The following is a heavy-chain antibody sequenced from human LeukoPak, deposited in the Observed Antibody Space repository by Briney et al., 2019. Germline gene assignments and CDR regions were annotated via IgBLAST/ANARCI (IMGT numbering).Heavy chain of an antibody. J-gene: IGHJ6*02. D-gene: IGHD3-10*01. CDR2: ISYDGSNK. Sequence: GGSLRLSCAASGFTFSSYAMHWVRQAPGKGLEWVAVISYDGSNKYYADSVKGRFTISRDNSKNTLYLQMNSLRAEDTAVYYCARAGVPGDGMDVWGQGTTVTVSS. CDR1: GFTFSSYA. V-gene: IGHV3-30-3*01. CDR3: ARAGVPGDGMDV.